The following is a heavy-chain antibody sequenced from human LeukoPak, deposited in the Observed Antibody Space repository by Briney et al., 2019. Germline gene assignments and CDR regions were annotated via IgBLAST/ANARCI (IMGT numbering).Heavy chain of an antibody. CDR1: GGSFSGYY. V-gene: IGHV4-59*08. J-gene: IGHJ4*02. Sequence: SETLSLTCAVYGGSFSGYYWSWIRQPPGKGLEWIGYIYYSGSTNYNPSLKSRVTISVDTSKNQFSLKLSSVTAADTAVYYCARHAGSRLYYFDYWGQGTLVTVSS. D-gene: IGHD1-26*01. CDR2: IYYSGST. CDR3: ARHAGSRLYYFDY.